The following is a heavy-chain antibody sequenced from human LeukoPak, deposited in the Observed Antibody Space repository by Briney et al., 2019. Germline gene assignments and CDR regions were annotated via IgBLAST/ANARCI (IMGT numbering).Heavy chain of an antibody. Sequence: ASVKVSCKASGYTFTSYDINWVRQATEQGLEWMGWMNPNSANTGYAQNFQGRVTMTRNTSISTAYMELSSLRSEDTAVYYCAIRFSRGSGSAIDYWGQGTLVTVSS. V-gene: IGHV1-8*01. CDR2: MNPNSANT. CDR1: GYTFTSYD. D-gene: IGHD3-10*01. CDR3: AIRFSRGSGSAIDY. J-gene: IGHJ4*02.